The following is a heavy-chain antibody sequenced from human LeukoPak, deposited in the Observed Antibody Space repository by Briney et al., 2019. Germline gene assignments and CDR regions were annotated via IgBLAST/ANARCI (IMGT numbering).Heavy chain of an antibody. CDR3: ARYKPSGSYYYYYGMDV. CDR1: GFTFSSNY. V-gene: IGHV3-53*04. D-gene: IGHD1-26*01. J-gene: IGHJ6*02. Sequence: GGSLRLSCAASGFTFSSNYMSWVRQAPGKGLEWVSVIYSGGSTYYADSVKGRFTISRHNSKNTLYLQMNSLRAEDTAVYYCARYKPSGSYYYYYGMDVWGQGTTVTVSS. CDR2: IYSGGST.